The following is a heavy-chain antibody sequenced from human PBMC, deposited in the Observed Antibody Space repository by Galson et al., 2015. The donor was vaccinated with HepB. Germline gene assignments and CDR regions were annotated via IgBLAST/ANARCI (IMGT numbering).Heavy chain of an antibody. J-gene: IGHJ3*02. V-gene: IGHV1-3*01. CDR2: INAGNGNT. CDR1: GYTFTSYA. CDR3: ARDLWDDSSGYYHLDAFDI. D-gene: IGHD3-22*01. Sequence: SVKVSCKASGYTFTSYAMHWVRQAPGQRLEWMGWINAGNGNTKYSQKFQGRVTITRDTSASTAYMELSSLRSEDTAVYYCARDLWDDSSGYYHLDAFDIWGQGTMVTVSS.